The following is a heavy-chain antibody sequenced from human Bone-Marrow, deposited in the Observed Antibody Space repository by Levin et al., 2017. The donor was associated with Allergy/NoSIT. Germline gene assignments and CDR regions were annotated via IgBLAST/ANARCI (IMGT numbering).Heavy chain of an antibody. Sequence: GGSLRLSCSASGFTFSSYAMHWVRQAPGKGLEYVSAVNNNGGNTYYADSVKGRFTISRDNSKNTLYLQMSSLRAEDTAMYYCVKRAGSGTYHYDYWGQGTLVTVSS. D-gene: IGHD3-16*02. CDR1: GFTFSSYA. V-gene: IGHV3-64D*06. CDR3: VKRAGSGTYHYDY. CDR2: VNNNGGNT. J-gene: IGHJ4*02.